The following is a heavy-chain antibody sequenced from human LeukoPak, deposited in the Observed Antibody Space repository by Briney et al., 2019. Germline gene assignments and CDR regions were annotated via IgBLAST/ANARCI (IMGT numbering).Heavy chain of an antibody. CDR1: GYSISSGYY. D-gene: IGHD6-6*01. J-gene: IGHJ4*02. CDR3: ARHSSIAARNSLGIDY. V-gene: IGHV4-38-2*01. Sequence: SETLSLTCAVSGYSISSGYYWGWIRQPPGKGLEWIGSIYYSGSTYYNPSLKSRVTISVDTSKNQFSLKLSSVTAADTAVYYCARHSSIAARNSLGIDYWGQGTLVTVSS. CDR2: IYYSGST.